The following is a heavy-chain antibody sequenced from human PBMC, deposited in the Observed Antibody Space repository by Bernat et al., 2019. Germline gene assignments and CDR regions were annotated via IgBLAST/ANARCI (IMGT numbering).Heavy chain of an antibody. CDR1: GGSISSYY. CDR3: ARAMGTFGDYGYSQH. CDR2: IYYSVST. J-gene: IGHJ1*01. D-gene: IGHD4-17*01. V-gene: IGHV4-59*01. Sequence: QVQLQESGPGLVKPSETLSLTCTVSGGSISSYYWSWTRQTPGKGLEWIGCIYYSVSTNYNPSLKSRVTVSLDTSKNQFSLKLSSVTDADTAVYYCARAMGTFGDYGYSQHWGQGTLVTVSS.